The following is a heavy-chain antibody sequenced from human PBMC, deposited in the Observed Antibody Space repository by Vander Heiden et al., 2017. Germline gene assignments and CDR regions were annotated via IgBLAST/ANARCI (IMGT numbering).Heavy chain of an antibody. CDR3: ARGTGGY. Sequence: QVQLQQWGAGLLKPSETLSLTCAVYGGSFSDYSWSWIRQPPGKGLEWIGEINPSGTTNYNPSLKSRVTISVDTSNNQFSLKLISVTAADTAVYYCARGTGGYWGQGTLGTVSS. J-gene: IGHJ4*02. D-gene: IGHD3-10*01. V-gene: IGHV4-34*01. CDR2: INPSGTT. CDR1: GGSFSDYS.